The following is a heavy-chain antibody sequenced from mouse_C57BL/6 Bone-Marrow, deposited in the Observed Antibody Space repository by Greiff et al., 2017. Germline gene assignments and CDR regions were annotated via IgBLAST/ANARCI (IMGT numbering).Heavy chain of an antibody. V-gene: IGHV1-19*01. J-gene: IGHJ3*01. CDR2: INPYNGGT. Sequence: EVQLQQSGPVLVKPGASVKMSCKASGYTFTDYYMNWVKQSHGKSLEWIGVINPYNGGTSYNQKFKGKATLTVDKSSSTAYMELNSLTSEESAVYYCASTTGGLGFAYWGQGTLVTVSA. D-gene: IGHD1-1*01. CDR3: ASTTGGLGFAY. CDR1: GYTFTDYY.